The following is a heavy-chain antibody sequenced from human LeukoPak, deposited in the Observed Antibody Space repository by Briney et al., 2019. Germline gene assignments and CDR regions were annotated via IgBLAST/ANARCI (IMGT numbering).Heavy chain of an antibody. D-gene: IGHD3-22*01. Sequence: GGSLRLSCAASGFTFSSYWMSWVRQAPGKGLEWVAVISYDGSNKYYADSVKGRFTISRDNSKNTLYLQMNSLRAEDTAVYYCARDYDSSGPAHYWGQGTLVTVSS. CDR2: ISYDGSNK. CDR3: ARDYDSSGPAHY. V-gene: IGHV3-30-3*01. CDR1: GFTFSSYW. J-gene: IGHJ4*02.